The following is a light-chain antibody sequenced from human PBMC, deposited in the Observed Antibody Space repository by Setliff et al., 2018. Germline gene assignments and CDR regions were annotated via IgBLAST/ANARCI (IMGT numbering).Light chain of an antibody. J-gene: IGLJ1*01. V-gene: IGLV2-14*03. CDR3: LSYTNSNTYV. CDR1: NSDVGGYNY. CDR2: EVT. Sequence: QSALTQPAAVSGSPGQSITISCAGTNSDVGGYNYVSWYQQHPDKAPKLIIYEVTKRPSGVSDRFSGSKSGNTASLTISGLQAEDEADYYCLSYTNSNTYVFGTGTKVTVL.